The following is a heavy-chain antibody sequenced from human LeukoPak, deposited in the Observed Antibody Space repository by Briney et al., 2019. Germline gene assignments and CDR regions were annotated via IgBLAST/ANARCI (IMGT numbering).Heavy chain of an antibody. CDR3: AKASTASGHDSPFEY. CDR1: GFTFSSYG. CDR2: ISCDGSNK. J-gene: IGHJ4*02. Sequence: GRSLRLSCAASGFTFSSYGMHWVRQAPGKGLEWVAVISCDGSNKNYADSVKGRFTISRDNSKNTLHLQMNSLRAEDTAVYYCAKASTASGHDSPFEYWGQGTLVTVSS. D-gene: IGHD5-12*01. V-gene: IGHV3-30*18.